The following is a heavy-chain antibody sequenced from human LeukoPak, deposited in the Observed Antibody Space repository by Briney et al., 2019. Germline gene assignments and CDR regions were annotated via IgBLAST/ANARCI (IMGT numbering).Heavy chain of an antibody. D-gene: IGHD2-2*01. CDR1: GNYW. J-gene: IGHJ4*02. V-gene: IGHV3-74*01. Sequence: GGSLRLSCAASGNYWMHWVRQAPGKGLVWVSHINSDGSWTSYADSVKGRFTISKDNAKNTVYLQMNNLRAEDTAVHYCVSFYETYWGRGTLVTVSS. CDR2: INSDGSWT. CDR3: VSFYETY.